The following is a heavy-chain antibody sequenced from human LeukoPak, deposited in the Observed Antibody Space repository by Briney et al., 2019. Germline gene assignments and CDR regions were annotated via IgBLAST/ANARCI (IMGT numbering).Heavy chain of an antibody. Sequence: SETLSLTCAVYGGSFSGYYWSWIRQFPGKGLEWIGEIIHSGSSNYNPSLKSRVTISVDTSKNQFSLKLTSVTAADTAVYSCARSDKYYYGSGSYYIFDYWGQGTLVTVSS. CDR2: IIHSGSS. D-gene: IGHD3-10*01. V-gene: IGHV4-34*12. CDR1: GGSFSGYY. J-gene: IGHJ4*01. CDR3: ARSDKYYYGSGSYYIFDY.